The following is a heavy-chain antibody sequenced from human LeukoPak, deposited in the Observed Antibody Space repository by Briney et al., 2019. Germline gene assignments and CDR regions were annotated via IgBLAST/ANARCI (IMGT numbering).Heavy chain of an antibody. D-gene: IGHD5-12*01. V-gene: IGHV3-33*01. CDR2: ILYDGSNK. J-gene: IGHJ4*02. CDR3: ARDSKWLRSFDY. Sequence: GGSLRLSCAASGFTFSSYGMHWVRQAPGKGLEWVAVILYDGSNKYYADSVKGRFTISRDNSKNTLYLQMNSLRAEDTAVYYCARDSKWLRSFDYWGQGTLVTVSS. CDR1: GFTFSSYG.